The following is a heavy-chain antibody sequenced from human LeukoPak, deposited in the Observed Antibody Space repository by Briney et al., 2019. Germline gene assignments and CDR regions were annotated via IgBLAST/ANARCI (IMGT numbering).Heavy chain of an antibody. CDR1: GFTFSSYN. Sequence: GGSLRLSCAASGFTFSSYNMNWVRQAPGKGLEWVSFISTSSSYIYYADSVKGRFTISRDNAKNSLYLQMNSLRAEDTAVYYCARTYSWSLSRFDYWGQGTLVTVSS. CDR2: ISTSSSYI. V-gene: IGHV3-21*01. J-gene: IGHJ4*02. D-gene: IGHD3-16*02. CDR3: ARTYSWSLSRFDY.